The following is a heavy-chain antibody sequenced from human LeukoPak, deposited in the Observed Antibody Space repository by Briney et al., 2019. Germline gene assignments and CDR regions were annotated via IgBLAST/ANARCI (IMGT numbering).Heavy chain of an antibody. Sequence: SETLSLTCAVSGGSISSGGFYWGWIRQHPGNLEWIGYIYYSGSTYYNPSPKSRVTISLDTSKNQFSLKLSSVTAADTAVYYCASTSVGYYAFDIWGQGTMVTVSS. D-gene: IGHD2-21*01. CDR2: IYYSGST. J-gene: IGHJ3*02. CDR1: GGSISSGGFY. CDR3: ASTSVGYYAFDI. V-gene: IGHV4-31*11.